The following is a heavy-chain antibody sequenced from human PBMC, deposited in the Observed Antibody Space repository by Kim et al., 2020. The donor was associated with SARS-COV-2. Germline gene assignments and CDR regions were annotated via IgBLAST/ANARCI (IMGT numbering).Heavy chain of an antibody. J-gene: IGHJ2*01. D-gene: IGHD3-22*01. CDR3: ARAPRGYDGSGHYYEYLDF. CDR2: IYYSGST. Sequence: SETLSLTCTVSGGSVSSGSYHWTWIRQPPGKGLEWIGYIYYSGSTNNNASLKSRVTISLDMSTNQFSLKLSSVTAADTAVYYCARAPRGYDGSGHYYEYLDFWGRGVLVTVSS. CDR1: GGSVSSGSYH. V-gene: IGHV4-61*01.